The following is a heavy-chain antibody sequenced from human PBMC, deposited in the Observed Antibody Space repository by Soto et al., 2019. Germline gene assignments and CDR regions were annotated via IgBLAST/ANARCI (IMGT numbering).Heavy chain of an antibody. V-gene: IGHV3-48*02. Sequence: EVQLVESGGGLVQPGGSLRLSCAAFGFTFSTQSMNWVRQAPGKGLEWVSYISSSSTSIYYADSVKGRFTISRDNAKNSLYLQMSSLRDEDTAVYYCARGEPAAVLRPFDYWGQGTLVTVSS. CDR2: ISSSSTSI. J-gene: IGHJ4*02. CDR3: ARGEPAAVLRPFDY. D-gene: IGHD2-2*01. CDR1: GFTFSTQS.